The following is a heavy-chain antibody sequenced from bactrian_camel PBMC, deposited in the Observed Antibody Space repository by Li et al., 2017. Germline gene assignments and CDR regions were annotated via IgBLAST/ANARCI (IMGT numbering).Heavy chain of an antibody. V-gene: IGHV3-2*01. CDR2: IDPDSSNT. D-gene: IGHD6*01. CDR3: ATEEGLGGKRLEFSS. CDR1: GFTFSSYL. Sequence: HVQLVESGGGLVQPGGSLRLSCAASGFTFSSYLMSWVRQAPGKGLEWVSSIDPDSSNTYYADSMLGRFTISRDNAKNTVYLQMNVLKSEDTALYYCATEEGLGGKRLEFSSWGQGTQVTVS. J-gene: IGHJ6*01.